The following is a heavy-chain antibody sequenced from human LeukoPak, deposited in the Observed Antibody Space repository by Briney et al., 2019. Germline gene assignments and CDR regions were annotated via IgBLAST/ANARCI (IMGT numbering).Heavy chain of an antibody. Sequence: PSETLSLTCTVSGGSISSSSYYWGWIRQPPGKGLEWIGSIYYSGSTYYNPSLKSRVTISVDTSKNQFSLKLSSVTAADTAVYYCARACRTRKQQPKKNWFDPWGQGTLVTVSS. CDR1: GGSISSSSYY. D-gene: IGHD6-13*01. CDR3: ARACRTRKQQPKKNWFDP. CDR2: IYYSGST. V-gene: IGHV4-39*07. J-gene: IGHJ5*02.